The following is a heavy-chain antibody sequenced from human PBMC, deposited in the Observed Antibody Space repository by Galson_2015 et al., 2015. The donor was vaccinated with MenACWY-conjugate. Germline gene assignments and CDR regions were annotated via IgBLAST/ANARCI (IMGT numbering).Heavy chain of an antibody. V-gene: IGHV1-46*02. D-gene: IGHD1-26*01. CDR3: ARGRGSYYYGMDV. J-gene: IGHJ6*02. CDR2: TNPYGGST. Sequence: SVKVSCKASGYTFNTYYMHWVRQAPGQGLEWVGITNPYGGSTTYAQKFQGRVTMTRDTSTSTVYMELSSLRSEDTAVYYCARGRGSYYYGMDVWAKGPRSPSP. CDR1: GYTFNTYY.